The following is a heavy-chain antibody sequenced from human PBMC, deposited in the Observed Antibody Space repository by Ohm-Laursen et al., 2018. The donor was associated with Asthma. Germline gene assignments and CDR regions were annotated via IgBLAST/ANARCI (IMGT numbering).Heavy chain of an antibody. CDR1: GFTFSYYS. Sequence: SLRLSCSASGFTFSYYSMNWVRQAPGKGLEWVSSISRSNSNIYYADSVKGRFTISRDNAKNSLYLQMNSLRAEDTAVYYCARDETGDSYYFYYYAMDVWGQGSTVTVSS. CDR3: ARDETGDSYYFYYYAMDV. V-gene: IGHV3-21*01. D-gene: IGHD7-27*01. CDR2: ISRSNSNI. J-gene: IGHJ6*02.